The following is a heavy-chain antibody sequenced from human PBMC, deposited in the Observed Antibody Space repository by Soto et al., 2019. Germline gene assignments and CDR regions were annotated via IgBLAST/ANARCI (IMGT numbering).Heavy chain of an antibody. CDR1: GCSFTRYW. J-gene: IGHJ4*02. D-gene: IGHD6-13*01. CDR2: IDPSDSYT. V-gene: IGHV5-10-1*01. Sequence: GECLRISCRSSGCSFTRYWISWVRQMPGKGLEWMGRIDPSDSYTNYSPSFQGHVTISADKSISTAYLQWSSLKASDTAMYYCASGTYTAAGIDYWGQGTLVPVSS. CDR3: ASGTYTAAGIDY.